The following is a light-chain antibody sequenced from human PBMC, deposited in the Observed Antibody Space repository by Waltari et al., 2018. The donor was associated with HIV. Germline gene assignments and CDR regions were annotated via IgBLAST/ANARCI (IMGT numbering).Light chain of an antibody. CDR3: QQYSSYSPMYT. V-gene: IGKV1-5*03. J-gene: IGKJ2*01. CDR2: KAS. CDR1: QSMSRW. Sequence: DIQMTQSPSILSASVGDRVTITCRASQSMSRWLAWYQQKPGKAPKLLIYKASSLESGVPSRFSGSGSGTEFTLTINGLQPDDFATYYCQQYSSYSPMYTFGLGTKLEIK.